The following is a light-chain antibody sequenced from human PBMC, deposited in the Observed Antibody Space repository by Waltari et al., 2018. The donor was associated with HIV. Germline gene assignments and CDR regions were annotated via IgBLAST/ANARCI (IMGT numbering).Light chain of an antibody. Sequence: SVLTQPPSASGTPGQRVTISCSGSTSNIGNNFIYWYHQFPGTAPKLLIYRNDQRPSGVPDRFSGSKSGTSASLAISGLRSEDEADYYCATWDDSLSGWVFSGGTKLTVL. CDR1: TSNIGNNF. V-gene: IGLV1-47*01. CDR3: ATWDDSLSGWV. J-gene: IGLJ3*02. CDR2: RND.